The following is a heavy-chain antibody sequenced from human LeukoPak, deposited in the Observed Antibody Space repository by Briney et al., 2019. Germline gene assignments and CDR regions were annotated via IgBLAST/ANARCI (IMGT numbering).Heavy chain of an antibody. Sequence: ASVKVSCEASGYTFTGYYMHWVRQAPGQGLEWMGWINPNSGGTNYAQKFQGRVTITADKSTSTAYMELRSLRSDDTAVYYCARFRSPAIFDRLANPDYWGQGTLVTVSS. CDR2: INPNSGGT. CDR1: GYTFTGYY. J-gene: IGHJ4*02. D-gene: IGHD3-9*01. CDR3: ARFRSPAIFDRLANPDY. V-gene: IGHV1-2*02.